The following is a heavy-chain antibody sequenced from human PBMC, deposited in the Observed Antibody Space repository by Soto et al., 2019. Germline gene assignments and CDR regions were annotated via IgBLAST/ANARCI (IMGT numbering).Heavy chain of an antibody. CDR1: GFTFSSYW. CDR3: ARDEAAQYYFDY. D-gene: IGHD6-13*01. CDR2: INSDGSST. J-gene: IGHJ4*02. V-gene: IGHV3-74*01. Sequence: EVQLVESGGGLVQPGGSLRLSCAASGFTFSSYWMHWVRQAPGKGLVWVSRINSDGSSTSYADSVKGRFTISRDNDKNTLYRQMNSLRAEDTAVYYCARDEAAQYYFDYWGQGTLVTVSS.